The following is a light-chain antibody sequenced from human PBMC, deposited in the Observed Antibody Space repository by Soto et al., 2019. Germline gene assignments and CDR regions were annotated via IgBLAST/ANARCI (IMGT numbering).Light chain of an antibody. Sequence: QSALTQPPSVSGSPGQSVAISCTGTSSDVGSSNGVSWYQQPPGTAPKLMIYDISNRPSGVPDRFSGSKSGNTASLTISGLQAEDEADYYCSSYTTSSTYVFGTGTKLTVL. CDR3: SSYTTSSTYV. CDR2: DIS. V-gene: IGLV2-18*02. CDR1: SSDVGSSNG. J-gene: IGLJ1*01.